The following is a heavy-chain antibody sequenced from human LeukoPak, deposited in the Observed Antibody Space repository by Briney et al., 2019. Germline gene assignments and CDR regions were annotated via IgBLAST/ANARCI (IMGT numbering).Heavy chain of an antibody. J-gene: IGHJ4*02. V-gene: IGHV4-59*12. D-gene: IGHD1-1*01. CDR2: ISCSGST. Sequence: SETLSLTCTVSGGSISNYYWSWIRQPPGKGLEWIGSISCSGSTYYNPSLKSRVTISVDTSKNQFSLYLDSVTAADTAVYYCARDWNRYAYWGQGTLVTVSS. CDR3: ARDWNRYAY. CDR1: GGSISNYY.